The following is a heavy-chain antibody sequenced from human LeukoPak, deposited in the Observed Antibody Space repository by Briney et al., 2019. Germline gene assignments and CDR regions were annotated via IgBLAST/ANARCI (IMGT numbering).Heavy chain of an antibody. V-gene: IGHV4-59*01. CDR3: ARGLMMAVAGRGEFHY. J-gene: IGHJ4*02. D-gene: IGHD6-13*01. Sequence: SETLSLTCTVSGGSISSYYWSWIRQPPGKGLEWIGYIYCSGYTNYNPSLRSRVTISVDTSKNQFSLKLSSVTAADTAVYYCARGLMMAVAGRGEFHYWGQGTLVTVSS. CDR1: GGSISSYY. CDR2: IYCSGYT.